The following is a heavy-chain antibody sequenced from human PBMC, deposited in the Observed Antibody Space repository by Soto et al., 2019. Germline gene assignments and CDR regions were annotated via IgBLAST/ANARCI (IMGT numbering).Heavy chain of an antibody. Sequence: SETLSLTCAVSSGSISSSNWWSWVRQPPGKGLDWIGEIYHSGSTNYNPSLKSRVTISVDKSKNQFSLKLSSVTAADTAVYYCARGANGIAAREGNIDYYYYYYMDVWGKGTTVTVSS. V-gene: IGHV4-4*02. D-gene: IGHD6-6*01. CDR2: IYHSGST. CDR3: ARGANGIAAREGNIDYYYYYYMDV. CDR1: SGSISSSNW. J-gene: IGHJ6*03.